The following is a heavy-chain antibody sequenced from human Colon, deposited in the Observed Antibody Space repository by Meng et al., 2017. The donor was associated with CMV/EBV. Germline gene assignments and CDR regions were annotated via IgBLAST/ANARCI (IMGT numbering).Heavy chain of an antibody. Sequence: GESLKISCAAPGFSFSTYGMHWVRQAPGKGPEWVAVIWNNGRDSYYAASVKGRFTISRDNSKNTLYLQMNSLRVEDTAVYYCARDGFTGYAGWFDPWGQGTQVTVSS. J-gene: IGHJ5*02. V-gene: IGHV3-33*01. CDR3: ARDGFTGYAGWFDP. D-gene: IGHD5-12*01. CDR2: IWNNGRDS. CDR1: GFSFSTYG.